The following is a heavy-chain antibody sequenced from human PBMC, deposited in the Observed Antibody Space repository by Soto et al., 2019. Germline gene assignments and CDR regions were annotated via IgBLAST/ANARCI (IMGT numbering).Heavy chain of an antibody. CDR2: ISDSDGKT. J-gene: IGHJ4*02. CDR1: GFSFGSYA. Sequence: LRLSCAASGFSFGSYALSWVRQAPGKGLEWVSTISDSDGKTFYADSVKGRFSISRDTSQNTLYLQMNSLRADDTAIYYCARWSYLDYWGQGTRVTVSS. D-gene: IGHD3-3*01. CDR3: ARWSYLDY. V-gene: IGHV3-23*01.